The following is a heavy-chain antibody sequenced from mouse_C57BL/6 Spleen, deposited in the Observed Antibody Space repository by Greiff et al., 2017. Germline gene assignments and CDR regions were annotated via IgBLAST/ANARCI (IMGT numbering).Heavy chain of an antibody. D-gene: IGHD4-1*01. CDR1: GYTFTSYW. Sequence: QVQLQQPGAELVKPGASVKLSCKASGYTFTSYWMHWVKQRPGQGLEWIGMIHPNSGSTNYNEKFKSKATLTVDKSSSTAYMQLSSLTSEDSEVYYCARSNWDPYYAMDYWGQGTSVTVSS. CDR3: ARSNWDPYYAMDY. J-gene: IGHJ4*01. V-gene: IGHV1-64*01. CDR2: IHPNSGST.